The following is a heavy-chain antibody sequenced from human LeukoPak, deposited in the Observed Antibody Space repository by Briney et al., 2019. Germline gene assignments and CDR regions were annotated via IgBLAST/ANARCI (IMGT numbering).Heavy chain of an antibody. Sequence: PVGSLRLSCAAPGFTFSDHWMHWVRQAPGKGLEWVSRIDNDGRHTTYADSVKARFTIYRDNAKNIVYLQMNSLRAEDTAVYYCVSDRPHTWFDPWGQGTLVTVST. V-gene: IGHV3-74*01. CDR1: GFTFSDHW. CDR2: IDNDGRHT. CDR3: VSDRPHTWFDP. J-gene: IGHJ5*02.